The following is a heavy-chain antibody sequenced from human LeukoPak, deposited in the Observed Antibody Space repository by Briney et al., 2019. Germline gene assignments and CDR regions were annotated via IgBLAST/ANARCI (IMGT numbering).Heavy chain of an antibody. CDR1: GFTFSSYS. Sequence: GGSLRLSCAASGFTFSSYSLNWVRQAPGRGLEWVSVIYSGGSTYYADSVKGRFTISRDNSKNTLYLQMNSLRAEDTAVYYCARDHKVWFGEEGAFDIWGQGTMVTVSS. CDR3: ARDHKVWFGEEGAFDI. CDR2: IYSGGST. D-gene: IGHD3-10*01. J-gene: IGHJ3*02. V-gene: IGHV3-66*01.